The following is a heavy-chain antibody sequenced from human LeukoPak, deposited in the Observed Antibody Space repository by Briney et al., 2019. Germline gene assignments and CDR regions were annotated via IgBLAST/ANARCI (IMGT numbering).Heavy chain of an antibody. CDR1: GFAFNIFS. J-gene: IGHJ5*02. D-gene: IGHD5-12*01. CDR3: ARVGRLGIVATIKKNWFDP. CDR2: MTSDTRTI. Sequence: PGGSLRLSCAASGFAFNIFSMNWVRQAPGKGLEWIAYMTSDTRTIHYADSVKGRFTISRDNSKNTLFLQMNSLRAEDTAVYYCARVGRLGIVATIKKNWFDPWGQGTLVTVSS. V-gene: IGHV3-48*01.